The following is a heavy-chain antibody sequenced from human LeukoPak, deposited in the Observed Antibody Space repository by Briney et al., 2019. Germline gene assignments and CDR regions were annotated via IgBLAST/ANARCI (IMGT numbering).Heavy chain of an antibody. V-gene: IGHV3-7*01. CDR1: GLSFNNYW. D-gene: IGHD1-26*01. CDR3: ASGPWELDF. Sequence: GRSLRLSCAASGLSFNNYWMSWVRQAPGRGLEWVARVDQNGGKKDYVDSVKGRFTISRDNAERSLYLLMNSLRVEDTAVYYCASGPWELDFWGQGTLVTVSS. J-gene: IGHJ4*02. CDR2: VDQNGGKK.